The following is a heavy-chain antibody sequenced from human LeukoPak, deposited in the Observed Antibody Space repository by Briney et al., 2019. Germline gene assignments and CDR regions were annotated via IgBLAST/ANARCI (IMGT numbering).Heavy chain of an antibody. V-gene: IGHV3-23*01. D-gene: IGHD3-10*01. Sequence: GGSLRLSCAAAGFTFSDYGMNWVRQAPGKGLEWVSGISGSGISTYYADSVKGRFIISRDNSKNTLYLQMNSLKGDDTAVYYCAKDSAFYYIDVWGKGTTVIISS. J-gene: IGHJ6*03. CDR3: AKDSAFYYIDV. CDR2: ISGSGIST. CDR1: GFTFSDYG.